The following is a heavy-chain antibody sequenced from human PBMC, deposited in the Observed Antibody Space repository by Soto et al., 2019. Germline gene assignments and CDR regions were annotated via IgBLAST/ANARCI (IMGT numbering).Heavy chain of an antibody. V-gene: IGHV1-3*01. D-gene: IGHD6-13*01. CDR3: ARDGVIYSSSWYNEYYGMDV. J-gene: IGHJ6*02. CDR1: GYTFTSYA. CDR2: INAGNGNT. Sequence: ASVKVSCKASGYTFTSYAMHWVRQAPGQRLEWMGWINAGNGNTKYSQKFQGRVTITRDTSASTAYMELSSLRSEDTAVYYCARDGVIYSSSWYNEYYGMDVWGQGTTVTVSS.